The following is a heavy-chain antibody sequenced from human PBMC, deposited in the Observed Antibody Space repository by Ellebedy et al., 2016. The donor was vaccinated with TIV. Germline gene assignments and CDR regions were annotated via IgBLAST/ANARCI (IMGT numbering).Heavy chain of an antibody. Sequence: GESLKISCAVSGFTFRNYAMSWVRQAPGKGLEWVSDFNGFVNRRYYADSVKGRFNVSRDNFKNILYLQMNSLRAEDTAVNYCARDSPDYGMDVWGQGTTVTVSS. V-gene: IGHV3-23*01. D-gene: IGHD1-14*01. J-gene: IGHJ6*02. CDR3: ARDSPDYGMDV. CDR1: GFTFRNYA. CDR2: FNGFVNRR.